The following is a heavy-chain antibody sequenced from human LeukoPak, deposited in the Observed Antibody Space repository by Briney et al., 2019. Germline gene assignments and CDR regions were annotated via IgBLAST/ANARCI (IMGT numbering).Heavy chain of an antibody. J-gene: IGHJ4*02. Sequence: SETLSLTCTVSGGSISSGSYYWSWIRQPAGKGLEWIGRIYTSGSTNYNPSLKSRVTISVDTSKNQFSLKLSSVTAADTAVYYCARGGGGGSCYNCLDYWGQGTLVTVSS. CDR1: GGSISSGSYY. CDR2: IYTSGST. CDR3: ARGGGGGSCYNCLDY. V-gene: IGHV4-61*02. D-gene: IGHD2-15*01.